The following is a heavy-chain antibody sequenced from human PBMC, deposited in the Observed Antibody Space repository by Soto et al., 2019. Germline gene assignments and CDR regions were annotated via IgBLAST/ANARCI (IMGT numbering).Heavy chain of an antibody. J-gene: IGHJ6*02. CDR3: ARAKPAAHYYYYYGMDV. Sequence: QVQLQQWGAGLLKPSETLSLTCAVYGGSFSGYYWSWIRPPPGKGLEWVGEIHHSGSTNYNPSLKSRVTISVDTSKNQFSRKLSSVTAADTAVYYSARAKPAAHYYYYYGMDVWGQGTTVTVSS. CDR2: IHHSGST. D-gene: IGHD2-2*01. CDR1: GGSFSGYY. V-gene: IGHV4-34*01.